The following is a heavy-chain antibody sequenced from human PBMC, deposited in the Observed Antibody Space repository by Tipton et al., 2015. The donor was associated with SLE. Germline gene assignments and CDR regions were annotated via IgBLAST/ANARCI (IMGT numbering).Heavy chain of an antibody. CDR1: GGSFSGYY. Sequence: TLSLTCAVYGGSFSGYYWSWIRQPPGKGLEWIGSIYYSGSTYYNPSLKSRVTISVDTSKNQFSLKLSSVTAADTAVYYCARVGVGAIDYWGQGTLVTVSS. D-gene: IGHD1-26*01. J-gene: IGHJ4*02. V-gene: IGHV4-34*01. CDR3: ARVGVGAIDY. CDR2: IYYSGST.